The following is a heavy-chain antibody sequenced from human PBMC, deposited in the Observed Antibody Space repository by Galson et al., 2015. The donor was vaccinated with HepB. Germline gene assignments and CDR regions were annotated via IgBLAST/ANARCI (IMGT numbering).Heavy chain of an antibody. CDR1: GYTFTSYA. CDR2: INAGNGNT. Sequence: SVKVSCKASGYTFTSYAMHWVRQAPGQRLEWMGWINAGNGNTKYSQKFQGRVTITRDTSASTAYMELSSLRSEDTAVYYCASGHVLRYFDWLSPDDAFDIWGQGTMVTVSS. CDR3: ASGHVLRYFDWLSPDDAFDI. V-gene: IGHV1-3*01. J-gene: IGHJ3*02. D-gene: IGHD3-9*01.